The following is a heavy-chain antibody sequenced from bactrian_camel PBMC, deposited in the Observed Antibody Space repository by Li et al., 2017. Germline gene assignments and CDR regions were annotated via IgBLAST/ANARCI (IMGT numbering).Heavy chain of an antibody. CDR3: AKDHGSDRLLFRVLVNFGF. J-gene: IGHJ6*01. CDR2: INRSGTTT. V-gene: IGHV3S31*01. CDR1: GFTFDIYG. Sequence: DVQLVESGGGLVQPGRSLRLSCTASGFTFDIYGMSWVRQAPGKGPEWVSGINRSGTTTFYSESVKGRFTISRDNDKKTLYLQLNTLKTDDTAMYYCAKDHGSDRLLFRVLVNFGFWGQGTQVTVS. D-gene: IGHD4*01.